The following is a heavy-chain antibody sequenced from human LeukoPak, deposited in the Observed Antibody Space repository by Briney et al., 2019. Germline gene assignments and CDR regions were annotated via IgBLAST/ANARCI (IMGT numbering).Heavy chain of an antibody. CDR1: GYTFTSYA. D-gene: IGHD3-22*01. CDR3: ARRSSGYYNYFDY. V-gene: IGHV1-3*01. Sequence: GASVKVSCKASGYTFTSYAMHWVRQAPGQRLEWMGWINAGNGNTKYSQKFQGRVTITRDTSASTAYMELSSLRSEDTAVYYCARRSSGYYNYFDYWGQGTLVTVSS. CDR2: INAGNGNT. J-gene: IGHJ4*02.